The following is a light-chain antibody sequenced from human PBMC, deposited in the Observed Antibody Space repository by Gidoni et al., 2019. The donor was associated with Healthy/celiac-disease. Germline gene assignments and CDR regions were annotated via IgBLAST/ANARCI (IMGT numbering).Light chain of an antibody. CDR3: QQYDNLPLT. CDR2: DAS. CDR1: QDISNY. J-gene: IGKJ4*01. Sequence: DIQMTQSPSSLSASVGDRVTITCQASQDISNYLNWYQQKPGKAPKLLIYDASNLETGVTSSFSVSGSGTDFTFTISSLQPEDIATYYCQQYDNLPLTFGGGTKVEIK. V-gene: IGKV1-33*01.